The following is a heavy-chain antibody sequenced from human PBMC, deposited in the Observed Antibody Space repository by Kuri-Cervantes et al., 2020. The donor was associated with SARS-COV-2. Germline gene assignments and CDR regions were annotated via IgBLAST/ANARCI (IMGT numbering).Heavy chain of an antibody. CDR2: IDPSDSYT. Sequence: KVSCKGSGYSFTSYWISWVRQMPGKGLEWMGRIDPSDSYTNYSPSFQGHVTISADKSISTAYLQWSSLKASDTAMYYCASQYGSGKNNWFDPWGQGTLVTVSS. CDR1: GYSFTSYW. CDR3: ASQYGSGKNNWFDP. D-gene: IGHD3-10*01. J-gene: IGHJ5*02. V-gene: IGHV5-10-1*01.